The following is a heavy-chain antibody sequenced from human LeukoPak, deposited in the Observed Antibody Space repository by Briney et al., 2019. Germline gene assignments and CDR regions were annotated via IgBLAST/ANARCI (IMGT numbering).Heavy chain of an antibody. V-gene: IGHV3-30*02. CDR1: GFTFSSYG. CDR3: AKDKEYCSGGSCYRGLFDP. CDR2: IQYDGSNK. J-gene: IGHJ5*02. Sequence: GGSLRLSCAASGFTFSSYGMHWVRQAPGKGLEWVAFIQYDGSNKYYADSVKGRFTISRDNSKNTLYLQMNSLRAEDTAVYYCAKDKEYCSGGSCYRGLFDPWGQGTLVTVSS. D-gene: IGHD2-15*01.